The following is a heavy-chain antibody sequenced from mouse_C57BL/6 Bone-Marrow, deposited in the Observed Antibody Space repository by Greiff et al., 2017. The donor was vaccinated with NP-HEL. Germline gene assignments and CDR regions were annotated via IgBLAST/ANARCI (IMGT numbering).Heavy chain of an antibody. CDR1: GYTFTDYN. V-gene: IGHV1-22*01. CDR3: RYEGYYVGY. J-gene: IGHJ2*01. Sequence: VQLQQSGPELVKPGASVKLSCKASGYTFTDYNMHWVKQSHGKSLEWIGYINPNNGGTSYNQKFKGKATFTVNKSSSTAYMQLRSLTSEDSAVYYCRYEGYYVGYWGQGTTLTVSS. D-gene: IGHD2-3*01. CDR2: INPNNGGT.